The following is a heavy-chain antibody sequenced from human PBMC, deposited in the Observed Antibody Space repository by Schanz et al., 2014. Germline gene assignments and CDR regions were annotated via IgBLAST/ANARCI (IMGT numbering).Heavy chain of an antibody. J-gene: IGHJ3*01. D-gene: IGHD4-17*01. V-gene: IGHV3-15*01. Sequence: EVHLVESGGSLVQPGGSLRLSCAASGFTFSDHYMDWVRQAPGKGLEWVGRIKSKVDGGTTDNAAPVQGRFTISRDDSKNTLHLQMNSLKTEDTAVYYCSTDLTAVDYDAIGLWGQGTIVTVSS. CDR1: GFTFSDHY. CDR2: IKSKVDGGTT. CDR3: STDLTAVDYDAIGL.